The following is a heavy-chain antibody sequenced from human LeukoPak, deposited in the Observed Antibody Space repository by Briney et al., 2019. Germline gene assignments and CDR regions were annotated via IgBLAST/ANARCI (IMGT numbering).Heavy chain of an antibody. Sequence: GGSLRLSCAASGFTFSSSSMHWVRQAPGKGLEWVAVISYDGSNKYYADSVKGRFTISRDNSKNTLYLQMNSLRAEDTAVYYCAKLTSGENFDYWGQGTLVTVSS. V-gene: IGHV3-30*18. J-gene: IGHJ4*02. CDR3: AKLTSGENFDY. CDR1: GFTFSSSS. CDR2: ISYDGSNK. D-gene: IGHD2-15*01.